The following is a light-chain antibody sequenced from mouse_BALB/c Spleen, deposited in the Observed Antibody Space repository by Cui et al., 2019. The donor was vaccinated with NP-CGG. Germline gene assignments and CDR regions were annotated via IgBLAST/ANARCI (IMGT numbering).Light chain of an antibody. Sequence: QVVVTRESAITTSPGETVTLTCRSSTGAVTTSNYANWVQEKPDHLFTGLIGGTNNRTPGVPARFSGSLIGDKAALTITGAQTEDEAIYFCALWYSNHWVFGGGTKLTVL. V-gene: IGLV1*01. J-gene: IGLJ1*01. CDR3: ALWYSNHWV. CDR1: TGAVTTSNY. CDR2: GTN.